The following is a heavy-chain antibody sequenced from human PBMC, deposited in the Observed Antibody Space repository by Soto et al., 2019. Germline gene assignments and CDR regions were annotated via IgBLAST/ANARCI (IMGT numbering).Heavy chain of an antibody. J-gene: IGHJ6*04. D-gene: IGHD3-9*01. V-gene: IGHV3-11*01. CDR2: ISSSGSTI. CDR3: ARYVLRYFDCLEPRGGDV. CDR1: GFTFSDYY. Sequence: GVSLRLSCAASGFTFSDYYMSWIRQAPGKGLEWVSYISSSGSTIYYADSVKGRFTISRDNAKNSLYLQMNSLRAEDTAVYYCARYVLRYFDCLEPRGGDVWGKGTTVTVSS.